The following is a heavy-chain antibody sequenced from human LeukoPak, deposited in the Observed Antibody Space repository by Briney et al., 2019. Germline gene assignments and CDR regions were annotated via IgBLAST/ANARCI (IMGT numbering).Heavy chain of an antibody. Sequence: GGSLRLSCAASGFTFSSYAMSWVRQAPGKGLEWVTAISGSGGSTYYADSVKGRFTISRDNSKNTLYLQMNSLRAEDTAVYYCAKVGRVVTATLPPLYWGQGTLVTVSS. J-gene: IGHJ4*02. CDR3: AKVGRVVTATLPPLY. D-gene: IGHD2-21*02. CDR1: GFTFSSYA. CDR2: ISGSGGST. V-gene: IGHV3-23*01.